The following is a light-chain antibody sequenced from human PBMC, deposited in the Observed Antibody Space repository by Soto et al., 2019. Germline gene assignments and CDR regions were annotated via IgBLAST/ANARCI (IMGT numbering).Light chain of an antibody. CDR2: GAS. CDR1: QSVSSN. CDR3: QQYNNWPPWT. V-gene: IGKV3-15*01. Sequence: ERVMTQSPATLSVSPGERATLSCRASQSVSSNLAWYQQKLGQAPRLLIYGASTRATGIPARFSGSGSGKEFTLTISSLQSEDFAVYYCQQYNNWPPWTFGQGTKVDNK. J-gene: IGKJ1*01.